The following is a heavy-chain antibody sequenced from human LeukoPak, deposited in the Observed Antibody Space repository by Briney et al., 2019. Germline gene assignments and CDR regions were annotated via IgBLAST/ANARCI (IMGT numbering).Heavy chain of an antibody. CDR2: IYYSGST. D-gene: IGHD2-15*01. J-gene: IGHJ3*02. CDR1: GGSINCYY. CDR3: VRHLSAGRPAFDI. V-gene: IGHV4-59*08. Sequence: SETLSLTCTVSGGSINCYYWSWIRQPPGKGLEWIGYIYYSGSTNYNPSLKSRVTISVDTSNNKFSLKLTSLTAADTAVHYCVRHLSAGRPAFDIWGQGTMVTVSS.